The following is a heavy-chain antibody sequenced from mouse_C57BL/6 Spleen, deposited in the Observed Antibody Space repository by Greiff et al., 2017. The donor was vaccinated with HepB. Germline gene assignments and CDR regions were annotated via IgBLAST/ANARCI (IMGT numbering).Heavy chain of an antibody. CDR2: INPSTGGT. Sequence: VQLKESGPELVKPGASVKISCKASGYSFTGYYMNWVKQSPEKSLEWIGEINPSTGGTTYNQKFKAKATLTVDKSSSPAYMQLKSLTSEDSAVYYCARRGVTTVARFAYWGQGTLVTVSA. CDR1: GYSFTGYY. V-gene: IGHV1-42*01. J-gene: IGHJ3*01. CDR3: ARRGVTTVARFAY. D-gene: IGHD1-1*01.